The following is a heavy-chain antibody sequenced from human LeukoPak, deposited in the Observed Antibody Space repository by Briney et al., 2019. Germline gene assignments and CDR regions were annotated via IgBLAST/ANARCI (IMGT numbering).Heavy chain of an antibody. Sequence: SETLSLTCTVSHYSISSGYYWGWIRQPPGKGLEWIGSIFHSGYTYYNPSLKSRVTISVDTSKNQFSLKLSSVTAADTAVYYCARGGRVYADLKIDYWGQGTLVTVSS. V-gene: IGHV4-38-2*02. CDR2: IFHSGYT. D-gene: IGHD4-17*01. J-gene: IGHJ4*02. CDR3: ARGGRVYADLKIDY. CDR1: HYSISSGYY.